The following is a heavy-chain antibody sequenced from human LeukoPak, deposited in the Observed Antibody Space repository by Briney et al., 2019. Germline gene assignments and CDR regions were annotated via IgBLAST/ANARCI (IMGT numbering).Heavy chain of an antibody. CDR1: GGSISSYY. CDR3: ARVPHNTYYYDSSGYLFDY. CDR2: IYYSGST. V-gene: IGHV4-59*01. D-gene: IGHD3-22*01. J-gene: IGHJ4*02. Sequence: PSETLSLTCTVSGGSISSYYWSWIRRPPGKGLEWIGYIYYSGSTNYNPSLKSRVTISVDTSKNQFSLKLSSVTAADTAVYYCARVPHNTYYYDSSGYLFDYWGQGTLVTVSS.